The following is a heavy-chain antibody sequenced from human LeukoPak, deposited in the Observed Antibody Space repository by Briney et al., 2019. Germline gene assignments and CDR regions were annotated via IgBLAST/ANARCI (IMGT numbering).Heavy chain of an antibody. CDR3: ARYASGSYYWFDP. CDR1: GGSISSTSYL. CDR2: VYYTGSA. D-gene: IGHD3-10*01. V-gene: IGHV4-39*01. J-gene: IGHJ5*02. Sequence: PSETLSLTCTVSGGSISSTSYLWAWIRQPPGKGLEWIATVYYTGSAYYNPSLKSRVTISVDTSKSQFSLKLSSVTTADTALCYCARYASGSYYWFDPWGQGTLVTVPS.